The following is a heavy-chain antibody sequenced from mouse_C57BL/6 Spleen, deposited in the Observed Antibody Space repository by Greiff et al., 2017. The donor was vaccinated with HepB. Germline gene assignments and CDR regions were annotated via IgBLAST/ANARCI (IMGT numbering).Heavy chain of an antibody. Sequence: VQLQQPGAELVRPGTSVKLSCKASGYTFTSYWMHWVKQRPGQGLEWIGVIDPSDSYTNYNQKFKGKATLTVDTSSSTAYMQLSSLTSEDSAVYYCARSQLGRGYAMDYWGQGTSVTVSS. CDR3: ARSQLGRGYAMDY. J-gene: IGHJ4*01. CDR2: IDPSDSYT. V-gene: IGHV1-59*01. CDR1: GYTFTSYW. D-gene: IGHD4-1*02.